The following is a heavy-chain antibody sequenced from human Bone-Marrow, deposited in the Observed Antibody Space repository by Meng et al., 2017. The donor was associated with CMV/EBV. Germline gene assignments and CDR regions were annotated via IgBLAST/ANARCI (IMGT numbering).Heavy chain of an antibody. Sequence: GGSLRLSCAASGFTFSNYAMSWVRQAPGKGLEWVSAISGSGGGTYYADSVKGRFTISRDNSKNTLYLQMNILRAEDTAVYYCARRRNYDFWSGYSRGAFDIWGQGTMVTVSS. V-gene: IGHV3-23*01. J-gene: IGHJ3*02. CDR2: ISGSGGGT. CDR3: ARRRNYDFWSGYSRGAFDI. D-gene: IGHD3-3*01. CDR1: GFTFSNYA.